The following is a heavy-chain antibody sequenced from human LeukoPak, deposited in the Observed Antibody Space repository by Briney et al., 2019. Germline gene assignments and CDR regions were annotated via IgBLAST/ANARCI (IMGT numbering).Heavy chain of an antibody. CDR1: GFTFSDHY. V-gene: IGHV3-72*01. D-gene: IGHD6-19*01. Sequence: GGSLRLSCAASGFTFSDHYMDWVRQAPGKGLEWVGRTRNKANSYTTEYAASVKGRFTISRDDSKNSLYLQMNSLKTEDTAVYYCAKDGGGGSSGWSDAFDIWGQGTMVTVSS. CDR3: AKDGGGGSSGWSDAFDI. CDR2: TRNKANSYTT. J-gene: IGHJ3*02.